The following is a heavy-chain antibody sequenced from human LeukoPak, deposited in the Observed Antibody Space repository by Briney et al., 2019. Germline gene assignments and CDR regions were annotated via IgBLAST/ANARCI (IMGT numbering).Heavy chain of an antibody. CDR1: GGSISSGSYY. CDR2: IYTSGST. D-gene: IGHD3-22*01. V-gene: IGHV4-61*02. Sequence: PSETLSLTCTVSGGSISSGSYYWSWIRQPAGKGLEWIGRIYTSGSTNYNPSLKSRVTISVDTSKNQFSLKLSSVTAADTAVYYCARGFIDSSGYYYVLDAFDIWGQGTMVTVSS. CDR3: ARGFIDSSGYYYVLDAFDI. J-gene: IGHJ3*02.